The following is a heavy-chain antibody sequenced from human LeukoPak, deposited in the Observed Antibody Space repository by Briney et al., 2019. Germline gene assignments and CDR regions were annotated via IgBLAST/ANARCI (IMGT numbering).Heavy chain of an antibody. CDR1: GFTFSSYA. V-gene: IGHV3-30-3*01. CDR3: ARSYSSGWSYYFDY. D-gene: IGHD6-19*01. Sequence: PGGSPRLSCAASGFTFSSYALHWVRQAPGKGLEWVAFIAYDGSNRYYAGSVEGRFTISRDNSKNTLYLQMNSLRPDDTAVYYCARSYSSGWSYYFDYWGQGTLVTVSS. J-gene: IGHJ4*02. CDR2: IAYDGSNR.